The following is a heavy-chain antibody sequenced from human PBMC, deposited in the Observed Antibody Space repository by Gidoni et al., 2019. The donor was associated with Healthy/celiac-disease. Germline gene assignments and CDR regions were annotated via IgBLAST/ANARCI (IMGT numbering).Heavy chain of an antibody. CDR1: GDSVSSNIAA. D-gene: IGHD2-15*01. CDR3: ARGLYGSGFLTPRGFDY. Sequence: QVQLQQSGPGLVKPSQTLSLTCAIPGDSVSSNIAAWNWIRQSPSRGLEWLGRTYYRSKWYDDYAVSVKSRITINPDTSKNQFSLQLNSVTPEDTAVYYCARGLYGSGFLTPRGFDYWGQGTLVTVSS. J-gene: IGHJ4*02. V-gene: IGHV6-1*01. CDR2: TYYRSKWYD.